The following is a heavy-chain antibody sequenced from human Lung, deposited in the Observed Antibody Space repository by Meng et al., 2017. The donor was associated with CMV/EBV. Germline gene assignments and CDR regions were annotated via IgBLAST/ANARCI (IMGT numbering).Heavy chain of an antibody. V-gene: IGHV7-4-1*02. D-gene: IGHD3-22*01. J-gene: IGHJ4*02. CDR1: GYTFTSYA. CDR3: ARGDYYDNSGLDY. CDR2: INTNTGNP. Sequence: QVQQVRSGAELKTPGASARVSGKASGYTFTSYAMNWVRPAPGQGLEWMGWINTNTGNPTYDQGFTRRFVFSLDTSASTEYLQISSLKAEDTAVYYCARGDYYDNSGLDYWGQGTLVTVSS.